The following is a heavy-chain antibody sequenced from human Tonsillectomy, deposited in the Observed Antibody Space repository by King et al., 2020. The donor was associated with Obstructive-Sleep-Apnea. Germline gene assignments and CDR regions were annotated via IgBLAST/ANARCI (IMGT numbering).Heavy chain of an antibody. CDR3: VKAGYNFDIYFDY. Sequence: VQLVESGGGLVQPGGSLRLSCAASGFTFSSHAMTWVRQAPGKGPEWVAAISAVGGITHHADSVKGRFTISRDDSKHLLSLQMNSLRAEDTALYYCVKAGYNFDIYFDYWGQGTLVTVSS. CDR2: ISAVGGIT. D-gene: IGHD1-1*01. J-gene: IGHJ4*02. V-gene: IGHV3-23*04. CDR1: GFTFSSHA.